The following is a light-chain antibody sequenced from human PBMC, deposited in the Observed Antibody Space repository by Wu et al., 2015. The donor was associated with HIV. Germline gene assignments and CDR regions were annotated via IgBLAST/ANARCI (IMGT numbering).Light chain of an antibody. CDR1: ESINSNY. CDR2: VAS. Sequence: EIVLTQSPGILSLSPGERATLSCRASESINSNYLAWYQQKPGQAPRLLIYVASSRATGIPDRFSGSGSGTDFTLTISRLEPEDFAVYYCQQYGSSRTFGQGTKVEIK. V-gene: IGKV3-20*01. CDR3: QQYGSSRT. J-gene: IGKJ1*01.